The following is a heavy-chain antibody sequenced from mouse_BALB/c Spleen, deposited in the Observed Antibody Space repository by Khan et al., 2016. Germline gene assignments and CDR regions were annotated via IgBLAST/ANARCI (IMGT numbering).Heavy chain of an antibody. CDR1: GYSITSDYA. Sequence: VQLKESGPGLVKPSQSLSLTCTVTGYSITSDYAWNWIRQFPGNKLEWMGYISYSGSTSYNPSLKSRISITRDTSKNHFFLQLNSVTTEDTATXYCARTADTLYYAMDYWGQGTSVTVSS. J-gene: IGHJ4*01. V-gene: IGHV3-2*02. CDR3: ARTADTLYYAMDY. CDR2: ISYSGST. D-gene: IGHD1-2*01.